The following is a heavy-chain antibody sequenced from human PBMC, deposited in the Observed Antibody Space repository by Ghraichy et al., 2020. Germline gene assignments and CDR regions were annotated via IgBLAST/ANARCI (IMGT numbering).Heavy chain of an antibody. Sequence: GALRLSCAASGFTFSSYWMHWVRQAPGKGLVWVSRINSDGSSTSYADSVKGRFTISRDNAKNTLYLQMNSLRAEDTAVYYCAREQRFGDYAPYYYYGMDVWGQGTTVTVSS. CDR3: AREQRFGDYAPYYYYGMDV. CDR1: GFTFSSYW. V-gene: IGHV3-74*01. J-gene: IGHJ6*02. CDR2: INSDGSST. D-gene: IGHD4-17*01.